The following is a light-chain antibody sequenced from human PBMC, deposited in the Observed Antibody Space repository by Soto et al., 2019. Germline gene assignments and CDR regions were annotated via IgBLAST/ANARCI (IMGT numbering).Light chain of an antibody. J-gene: IGLJ1*01. Sequence: QSVLTQLPSVSGAPGQRVTISCTGSSSNIGAGYDVHWYQQLPGTAPKLLIYGNSNRPSGVPDRFSGSKSGTSASLAITGLQAEDEADYYCQSYDSSLSGWVFGTGTKVTVL. CDR1: SSNIGAGYD. V-gene: IGLV1-40*01. CDR2: GNS. CDR3: QSYDSSLSGWV.